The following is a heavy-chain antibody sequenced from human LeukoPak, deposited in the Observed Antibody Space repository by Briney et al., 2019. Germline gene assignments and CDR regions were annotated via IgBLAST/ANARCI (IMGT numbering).Heavy chain of an antibody. CDR3: AREEWFDP. J-gene: IGHJ5*02. CDR2: IYYSGST. Sequence: PSETLSLTCTVSGGSISSYYWSWIRQPPGKGLEWIGYIYYSGSTYYNPSLKSRVTLSVDTSKNQFSLKLSSVTAADAAVYYCAREEWFDPWGQGTLVTVSS. CDR1: GGSISSYY. V-gene: IGHV4-59*12.